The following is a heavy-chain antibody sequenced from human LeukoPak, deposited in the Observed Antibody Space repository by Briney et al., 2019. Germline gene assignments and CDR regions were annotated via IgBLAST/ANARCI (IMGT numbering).Heavy chain of an antibody. CDR3: ANAAGYYDSSMDV. CDR2: ISWNSGSI. V-gene: IGHV3-9*01. Sequence: GGSLRLSRAASGFTFDDYAMHWVRHAPGKGLEWVSGISWNSGSIGYADSVKGRFTISRDNAKNSLYLQMNSLRAEDTALYYCANAAGYYDSSMDVWGKGTTVTVSS. J-gene: IGHJ6*03. CDR1: GFTFDDYA. D-gene: IGHD3-22*01.